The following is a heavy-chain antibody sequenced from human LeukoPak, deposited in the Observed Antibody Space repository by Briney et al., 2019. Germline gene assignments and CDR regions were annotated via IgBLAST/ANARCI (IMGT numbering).Heavy chain of an antibody. CDR2: IYHSERT. CDR1: GGSISSGDYY. V-gene: IGHV4-39*07. CDR3: AWKYYYDTSGYFYVDS. Sequence: PSETLSLTCTVSGGSISSGDYYWSWIRQPPGKGLEWIGSIYHSERTYYNPSLKSRVTISGDTSRNQFSLKLSSVTAADTAVYYCAWKYYYDTSGYFYVDSWGQGTLVTVSS. J-gene: IGHJ4*02. D-gene: IGHD3-22*01.